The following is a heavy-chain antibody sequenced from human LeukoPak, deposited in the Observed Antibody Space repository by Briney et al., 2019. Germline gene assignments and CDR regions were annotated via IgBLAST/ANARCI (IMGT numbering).Heavy chain of an antibody. D-gene: IGHD6-13*01. J-gene: IGHJ4*02. V-gene: IGHV3-23*01. CDR1: GFTFSSYA. Sequence: GGSLRLSCAASGFTFSSYAMSWVRQAPSKGLEWLSAISGSGGSTYYAESVKGRYTISRDNSKNTLYLQMTSLRDQDTAVYYCAQMYSSSRNYRPYFDFWGQGTLVTVSS. CDR2: ISGSGGST. CDR3: AQMYSSSRNYRPYFDF.